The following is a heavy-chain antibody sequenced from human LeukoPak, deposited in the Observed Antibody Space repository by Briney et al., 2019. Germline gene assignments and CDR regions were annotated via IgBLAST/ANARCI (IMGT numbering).Heavy chain of an antibody. CDR2: INYDGSNR. D-gene: IGHD3-16*01. J-gene: IGHJ4*02. CDR3: ARWGGTRQFYFDY. CDR1: GFSLSNYG. V-gene: IGHV3-33*01. Sequence: GGSLRLSCAASGFSLSNYGLHWVRQGPGKGLEGLAVINYDGSNRYYADSVKGRFTISKDSSENTLYLQIHRLRADNTAIYYCARWGGTRQFYFDYWGQGTLATVSS.